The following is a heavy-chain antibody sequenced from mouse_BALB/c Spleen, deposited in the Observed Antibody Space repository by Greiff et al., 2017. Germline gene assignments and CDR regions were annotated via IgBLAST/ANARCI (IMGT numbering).Heavy chain of an antibody. CDR3: AREWYSYAMDY. CDR1: GFTFSSYG. CDR2: ISSGGSYT. D-gene: IGHD1-3*01. J-gene: IGHJ4*01. Sequence: EVKLVESGGDLVKPGGSLKLSCAASGFTFSSYGMSWVRQTPDKRLEWVATISSGGSYTYYPDSVKGRFTISRDTAKNTLYLQMSSLKSEDTAMYYCAREWYSYAMDYWGQGTSVTVSS. V-gene: IGHV5-6*01.